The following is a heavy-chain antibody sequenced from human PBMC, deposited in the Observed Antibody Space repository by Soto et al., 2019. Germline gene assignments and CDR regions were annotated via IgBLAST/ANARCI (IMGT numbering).Heavy chain of an antibody. CDR3: ARDLRSEYQLRLFDY. CDR1: GFTFSSYS. Sequence: VQLVESGGGLVKPGGSLRLSCAASGFTFSSYSMNWVRQAPGKGLEWVSSISSSSSYIYYADSVKGRFTISRDNAKNSLYLQMNSLRAEDTAVYYCARDLRSEYQLRLFDYWGQGTLVTVSS. J-gene: IGHJ4*02. V-gene: IGHV3-21*01. CDR2: ISSSSSYI. D-gene: IGHD2-2*01.